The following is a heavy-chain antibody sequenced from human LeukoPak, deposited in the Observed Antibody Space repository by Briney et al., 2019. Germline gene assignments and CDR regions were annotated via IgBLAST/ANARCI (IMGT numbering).Heavy chain of an antibody. V-gene: IGHV4-34*01. CDR2: ITHSGST. D-gene: IGHD6-19*01. Sequence: SETLSLTCNVSGGSLSGYYWSWIRQPPGKGLEWLGQITHSGSTTYNPSLKSRVTISVDTSENQFSLKLSSVTAADTAVYYCARDTYSSAWGFWGQGTLVTVSS. J-gene: IGHJ4*02. CDR3: ARDTYSSAWGF. CDR1: GGSLSGYY.